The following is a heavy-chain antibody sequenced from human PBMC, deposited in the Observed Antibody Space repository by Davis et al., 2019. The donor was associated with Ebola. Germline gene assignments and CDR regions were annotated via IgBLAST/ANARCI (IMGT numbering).Heavy chain of an antibody. V-gene: IGHV3-30-3*01. CDR3: ASGGIAAGDY. CDR1: GLTFSSYW. D-gene: IGHD6-13*01. J-gene: IGHJ4*02. Sequence: GGSLRLSCAASGLTFSSYWMHWVRQAPGKGLEWVAVISYDGSNKYYADSVKGRLTISRDNAKNSLYLQMNSLRAEDTAVYYCASGGIAAGDYWGQGTLVTVSS. CDR2: ISYDGSNK.